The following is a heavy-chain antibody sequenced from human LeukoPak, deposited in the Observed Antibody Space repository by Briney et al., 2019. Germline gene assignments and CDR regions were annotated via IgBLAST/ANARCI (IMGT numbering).Heavy chain of an antibody. J-gene: IGHJ4*02. CDR3: ARMSGSRLPGY. V-gene: IGHV3-48*01. D-gene: IGHD3-3*01. Sequence: GGSLRLSCAASEFTFSSYSMNWVRQAPGKGLEWVSYISSSSSSRYYADSVKGRFTISRDDARNSLYLQMNSLRAEDTAVYYCARMSGSRLPGYWGQGALVTVSS. CDR1: EFTFSSYS. CDR2: ISSSSSSR.